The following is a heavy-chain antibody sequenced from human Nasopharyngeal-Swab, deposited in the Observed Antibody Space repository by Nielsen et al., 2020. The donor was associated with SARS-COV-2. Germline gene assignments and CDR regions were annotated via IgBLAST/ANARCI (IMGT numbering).Heavy chain of an antibody. Sequence: SETLSLPCPVSGGSISSSLYYWCWILQSPGKGLEWIGSIYYSGSTYYNPSLKSRVTISVDTSKNQFSLKLSSVTAADTAVYYCARPSMVRGVIRGEYFQHWGQGTLVTVSS. J-gene: IGHJ1*01. CDR1: GGSISSSLYY. CDR3: ARPSMVRGVIRGEYFQH. D-gene: IGHD3-10*01. V-gene: IGHV4-39*01. CDR2: IYYSGST.